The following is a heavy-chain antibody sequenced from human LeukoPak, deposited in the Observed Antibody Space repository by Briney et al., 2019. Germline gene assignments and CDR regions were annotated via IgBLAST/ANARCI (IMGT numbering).Heavy chain of an antibody. CDR3: ARVAGSVAAFV. V-gene: IGHV4-39*01. Sequence: SETLSLTCTVSGGSISSSSYYWGWIRQPPGKGLEWIGNIYYSGSTYYNPSLKSRVTISVDTSKNQFSLRLSSVTAADTAVYYCARVAGSVAAFVWGQGTMVTVSS. J-gene: IGHJ3*01. CDR2: IYYSGST. CDR1: GGSISSSSYY. D-gene: IGHD3-10*01.